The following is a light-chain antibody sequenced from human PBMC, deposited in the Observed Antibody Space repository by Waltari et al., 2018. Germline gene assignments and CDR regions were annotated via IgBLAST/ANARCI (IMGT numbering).Light chain of an antibody. Sequence: DIVMTQSPDSLAVSLGERATLHCKSSQSVLYHSNGKNYLAWYQQKPGQPPKLLIYWASTRESGVPDRCSGSGSGTDFPLTISSLQAEDVAVYYCQQYYRSRTFGQGTKVEVK. J-gene: IGKJ1*01. V-gene: IGKV4-1*01. CDR3: QQYYRSRT. CDR1: QSVLYHSNGKNY. CDR2: WAS.